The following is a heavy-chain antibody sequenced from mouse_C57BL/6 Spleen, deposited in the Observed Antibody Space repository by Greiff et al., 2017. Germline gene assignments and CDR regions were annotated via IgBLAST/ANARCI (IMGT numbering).Heavy chain of an antibody. Sequence: EVQLVESGGGLVKPGGSLKLSCAASGFTFSDYGMHWVRQAPEKGLEWVAYISSGSSTIYYADTVKGRFTISRDNAKNTLFLQMTSLRSEDTAMYYCAKITTNAMDYWGQGTSVTVSS. CDR3: AKITTNAMDY. V-gene: IGHV5-17*01. CDR1: GFTFSDYG. D-gene: IGHD1-1*01. J-gene: IGHJ4*01. CDR2: ISSGSSTI.